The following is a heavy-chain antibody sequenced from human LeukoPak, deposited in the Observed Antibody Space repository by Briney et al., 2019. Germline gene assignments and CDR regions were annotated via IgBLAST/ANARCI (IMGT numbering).Heavy chain of an antibody. J-gene: IGHJ3*02. V-gene: IGHV4-31*03. CDR1: GGSISSGGYY. CDR2: IYYSGST. CDR3: ARGYSYGQKPFNDI. D-gene: IGHD5-18*01. Sequence: SETLSLTCTVSGGSISSGGYYWSWIRQHPGKGLEWIGYIYYSGSTYYNPSLKSRVTISVDTSKNQFSLKLSSVTAADTAVYYCARGYSYGQKPFNDIWGQGTMVTVSS.